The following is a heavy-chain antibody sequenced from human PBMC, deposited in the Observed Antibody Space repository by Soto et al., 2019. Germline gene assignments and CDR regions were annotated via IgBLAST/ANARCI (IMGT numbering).Heavy chain of an antibody. CDR3: ARVANRYFDL. CDR2: IKQDGSEK. Sequence: GGSLRLSCAASGFSFNTYWMTWVRQAPGKGLERVANIKQDGSEKYYVDFARGRFTISRDNAKNSLYLQMNSLRVEDTAVYYCARVANRYFDLWGRGTLVTVSS. J-gene: IGHJ2*01. V-gene: IGHV3-7*01. CDR1: GFSFNTYW.